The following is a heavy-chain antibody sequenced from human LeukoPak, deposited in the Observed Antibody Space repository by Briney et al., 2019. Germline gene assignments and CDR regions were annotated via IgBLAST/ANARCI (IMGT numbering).Heavy chain of an antibody. V-gene: IGHV3-30-3*01. CDR1: GFTFSSYT. CDR2: ISYAGSNN. CDR3: ARAAHTTYVLGRYYYYVMDV. D-gene: IGHD3-10*01. J-gene: IGHJ6*02. Sequence: GRSLRLSCAASGFTFSSYTMDWVRQAPGKGLEWVARISYAGSNNYYADSVKGRFTISSDNPKNTLYLQVDSLRAEDTAVYYCARAAHTTYVLGRYYYYVMDVWGQGTTVTVSS.